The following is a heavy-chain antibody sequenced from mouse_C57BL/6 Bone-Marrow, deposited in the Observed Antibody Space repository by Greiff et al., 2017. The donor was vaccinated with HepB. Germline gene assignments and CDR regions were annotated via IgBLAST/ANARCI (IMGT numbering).Heavy chain of an antibody. CDR1: GFTFTDYY. CDR3: ARYEGYFDY. CDR2: IRNKANGYTT. V-gene: IGHV7-3*01. Sequence: EVMLVESGGGLVQPGGSLSLSCAASGFTFTDYYMSWVRQPPGKALEWLGFIRNKANGYTTEYSASVKGRFTISRDNSQSILYLQMNALRAEDSATYYCARYEGYFDYWGQGTTLTVSS. J-gene: IGHJ2*01.